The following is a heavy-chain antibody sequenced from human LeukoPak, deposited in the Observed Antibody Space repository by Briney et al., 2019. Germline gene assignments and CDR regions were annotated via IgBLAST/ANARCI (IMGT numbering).Heavy chain of an antibody. CDR2: ISGSGGST. D-gene: IGHD3-16*02. CDR3: AKSSSMITFGGVIVNPVDY. Sequence: GGSLRLSCAASGFTFSSYGMSWVRQAPGKGLEWVSAISGSGGSTYYADSVKGRFTISRDNSKNTLYLQMNSLRAEDTAVYYCAKSSSMITFGGVIVNPVDYWGQGTLVTVSS. J-gene: IGHJ4*02. CDR1: GFTFSSYG. V-gene: IGHV3-23*01.